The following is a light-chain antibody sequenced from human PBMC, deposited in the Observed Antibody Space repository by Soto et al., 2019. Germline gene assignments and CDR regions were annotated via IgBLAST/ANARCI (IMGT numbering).Light chain of an antibody. CDR1: SSDVGGFEY. Sequence: QSALSQPASVSGSPGQSITISCTGTSSDVGGFEYVSWYQHQPGKAPKLIIYDVTKRPSGVSNRFSGSKSGNTASLTISGLQAEDEADYYCVSFTTSRSYVFGTGTKLTVL. J-gene: IGLJ1*01. CDR3: VSFTTSRSYV. V-gene: IGLV2-14*01. CDR2: DVT.